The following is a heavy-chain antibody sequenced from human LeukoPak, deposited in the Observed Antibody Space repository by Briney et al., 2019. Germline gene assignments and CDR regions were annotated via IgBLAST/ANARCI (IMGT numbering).Heavy chain of an antibody. CDR3: AKTNGYFDY. V-gene: IGHV3-23*01. CDR2: ISGSGSRT. Sequence: GGSLRLSCAASGFNFDYYAMDWVRQAPGKGLEWVSGISGSGSRTFYADSVRGRFTVSRDNSKNTLSLQMNSLRAEDSAIYYCAKTNGYFDYWGQGTLVTVSS. CDR1: GFNFDYYA. J-gene: IGHJ4*02.